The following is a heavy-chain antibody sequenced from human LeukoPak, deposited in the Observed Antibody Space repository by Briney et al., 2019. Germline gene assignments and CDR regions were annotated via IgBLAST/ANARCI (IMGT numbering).Heavy chain of an antibody. V-gene: IGHV4-39*01. Sequence: SETLSLTCTVSGDSISSRSYYWGWIRQPPGKGLEWIGSVYYSGTTYYNPSLKSRVTISVDTSKNDFSLNLSSVTAADTAVYYCGRLFDFGSGKTYYMDVWGKGTMVTVSS. CDR2: VYYSGTT. J-gene: IGHJ6*03. CDR1: GDSISSRSYY. CDR3: GRLFDFGSGKTYYMDV. D-gene: IGHD3-10*01.